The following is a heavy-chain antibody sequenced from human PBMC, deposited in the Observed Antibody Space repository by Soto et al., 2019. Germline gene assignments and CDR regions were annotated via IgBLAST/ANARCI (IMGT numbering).Heavy chain of an antibody. J-gene: IGHJ6*02. CDR2: INHSGST. CDR3: ARGHYGEVYYYGMDV. V-gene: IGHV4-34*01. CDR1: GGSFSGYY. D-gene: IGHD4-17*01. Sequence: QVQLQQWGAGLLKPSETLSLTCAVYGGSFSGYYWSWIRQPPGKGLEWIGEINHSGSTNYNPSLRSPVTTSVDTSKNYSSLKLSSVTAAATVVYYCARGHYGEVYYYGMDVWGQGTTVTVSS.